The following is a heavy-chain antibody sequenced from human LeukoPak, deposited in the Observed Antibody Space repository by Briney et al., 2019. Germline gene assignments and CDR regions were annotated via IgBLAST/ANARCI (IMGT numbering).Heavy chain of an antibody. V-gene: IGHV1-18*04. J-gene: IGHJ3*02. CDR2: ISAYNGNT. CDR3: ARGEGAVAPSAFEI. D-gene: IGHD6-19*01. CDR1: GYTFTSYG. Sequence: ASVKVSCKASGYTFTSYGISWARQASGQGLEWMGWISAYNGNTNYAQKPQGRVTMTTDPPTRSAYMELRRLRSDDTAGYYCARGEGAVAPSAFEIWGQGKMVTVSS.